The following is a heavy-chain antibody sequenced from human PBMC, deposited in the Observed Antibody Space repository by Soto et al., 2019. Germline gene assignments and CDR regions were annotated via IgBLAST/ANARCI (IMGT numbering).Heavy chain of an antibody. CDR1: GYTFTSFD. CDR2: MNPANGNT. V-gene: IGHV1-8*01. CDR3: ARGGDSSTWYDLDY. Sequence: ASVKFSCKASGYTFTSFDINWVRQAPGQGLEWMGWMNPANGNTGYAQKFQGRVTMTRNTSINTAYMELSSLRSEDTAVYFCARGGDSSTWYDLDYWGQGALVTVSS. D-gene: IGHD6-13*01. J-gene: IGHJ4*02.